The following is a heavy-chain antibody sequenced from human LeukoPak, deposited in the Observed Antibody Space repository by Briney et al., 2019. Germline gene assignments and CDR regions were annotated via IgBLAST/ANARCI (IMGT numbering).Heavy chain of an antibody. V-gene: IGHV4-39*07. Sequence: PSETLSLTCTVSGGSISSSSYYWGWIRQPPGKGLEWIGSIYYSGSTYYNPSLKSRVTISVDTSKNQFSLKLSSVTAADTAVYYCAREYYYGSGSYYNDPSSPHYNWFDPWGQGTLVTVSS. D-gene: IGHD3-10*01. J-gene: IGHJ5*02. CDR3: AREYYYGSGSYYNDPSSPHYNWFDP. CDR2: IYYSGST. CDR1: GGSISSSSYY.